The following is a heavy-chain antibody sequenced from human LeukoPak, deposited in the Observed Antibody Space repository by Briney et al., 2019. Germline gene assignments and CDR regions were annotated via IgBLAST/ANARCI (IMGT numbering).Heavy chain of an antibody. Sequence: XLLSIFYTDETTYYVHSVKGLFIISRDKSKNTLYLQMNSLRAEDTALYYCARGGDTNGFPFDYWGQGTLVTVSS. CDR3: ARGGDTNGFPFDY. V-gene: IGHV3-53*01. D-gene: IGHD2-8*01. CDR2: FYTDETT. J-gene: IGHJ4*02.